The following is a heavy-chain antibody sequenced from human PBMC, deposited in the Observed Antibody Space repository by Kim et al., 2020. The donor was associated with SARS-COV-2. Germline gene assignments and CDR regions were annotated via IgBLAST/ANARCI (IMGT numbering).Heavy chain of an antibody. Sequence: PSFQGQVTISADKSISTAYLQWSSLKASDTAMYYCARTRLVVAATSHFDYWGQGTLVTVSS. CDR3: ARTRLVVAATSHFDY. D-gene: IGHD2-15*01. V-gene: IGHV5-51*01. J-gene: IGHJ4*02.